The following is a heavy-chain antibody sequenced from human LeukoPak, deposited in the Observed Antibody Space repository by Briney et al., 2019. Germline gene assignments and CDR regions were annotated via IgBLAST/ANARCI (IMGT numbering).Heavy chain of an antibody. CDR2: IYSSGNT. D-gene: IGHD3-10*01. J-gene: IGHJ4*02. CDR3: ARDRARSYYFDL. Sequence: PSRTLSLTCTVSGGSISSGSYYWSWIRQPAGMGLEWIGRIYSSGNTNYNPSLKSRVTLSVDTSKNQFSLKLSSVTAADTAVYYCARDRARSYYFDLGGQGTLVTVSS. V-gene: IGHV4-61*02. CDR1: GGSISSGSYY.